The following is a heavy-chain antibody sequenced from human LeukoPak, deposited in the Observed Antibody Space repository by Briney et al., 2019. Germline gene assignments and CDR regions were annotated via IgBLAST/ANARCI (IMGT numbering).Heavy chain of an antibody. V-gene: IGHV5-51*01. CDR2: IYPGDSDT. D-gene: IGHD1-1*01. Sequence: GESLEISCKGSGYSFTSYWIGWVRQMPGKGLEWMGIIYPGDSDTRYSPSFQGQVTISADKSISTAYLQWSSLKASDTAMYYCARRNVLLMNWNDVWFDPWGQGTLVTVSS. CDR1: GYSFTSYW. CDR3: ARRNVLLMNWNDVWFDP. J-gene: IGHJ5*02.